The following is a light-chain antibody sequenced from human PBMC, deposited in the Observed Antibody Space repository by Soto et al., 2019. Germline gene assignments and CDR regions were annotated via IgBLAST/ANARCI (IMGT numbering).Light chain of an antibody. J-gene: IGLJ3*02. Sequence: QSVLTQPPSVSAAPGQKVTISCSGSSSNIGNDYVSWFQQFPGAAPKLLIYHSHKLHSGVPDRFSGSTSCTSATMGITGLQTGEEAVYYCGAWDSSLTAGLFGGGTKLTVL. CDR1: SSNIGNDY. CDR2: HSH. V-gene: IGLV1-51*01. CDR3: GAWDSSLTAGL.